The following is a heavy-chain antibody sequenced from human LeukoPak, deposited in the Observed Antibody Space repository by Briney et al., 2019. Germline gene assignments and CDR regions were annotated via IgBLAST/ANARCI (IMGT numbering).Heavy chain of an antibody. CDR3: AKDKYSYGYNFDY. CDR2: ISGDGDST. Sequence: GGSLRLSCAASGFTFDDYAMHWVRQAPGKGLKWVSLISGDGDSTYYADSVKGRFTISRDNSKNSLYLQMNSLRTEDTALFYCAKDKYSYGYNFDYWGQGTLVTVSS. CDR1: GFTFDDYA. J-gene: IGHJ4*02. V-gene: IGHV3-43*02. D-gene: IGHD5-18*01.